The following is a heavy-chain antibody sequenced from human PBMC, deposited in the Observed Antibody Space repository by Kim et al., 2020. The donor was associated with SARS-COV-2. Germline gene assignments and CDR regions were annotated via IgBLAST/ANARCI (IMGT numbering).Heavy chain of an antibody. CDR3: GMASRHDFNGMDV. J-gene: IGHJ6*02. CDR1: GGSINNHYFY. Sequence: SETLSLTCSVSGGSINNHYFYWTWVRQSPGKGLQWIAHVYHNGETYYNLSLQGRVVISIYTTNNQFSLRFSSVTAADTAVYYCGMASRHDFNGMDVWGRG. V-gene: IGHV4-30-4*01. D-gene: IGHD1-1*01. CDR2: VYHNGET.